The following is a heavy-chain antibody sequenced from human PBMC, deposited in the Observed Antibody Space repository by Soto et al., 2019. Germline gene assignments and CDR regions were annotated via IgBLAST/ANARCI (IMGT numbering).Heavy chain of an antibody. Sequence: GGSLRLSCAASGFTFSSYAMHWVRQAPGKGLEWVAVISYDGSNKYYADSVKGRFTISRDNSKNTLYLQMNSLRAEDTAVYYCADPLGSWPRINPKTFNFDYWGQGTLVTVSS. CDR2: ISYDGSNK. CDR1: GFTFSSYA. J-gene: IGHJ4*02. D-gene: IGHD2-15*01. CDR3: ADPLGSWPRINPKTFNFDY. V-gene: IGHV3-30-3*01.